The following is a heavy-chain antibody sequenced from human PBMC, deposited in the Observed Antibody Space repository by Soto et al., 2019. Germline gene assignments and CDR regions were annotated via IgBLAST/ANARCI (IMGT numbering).Heavy chain of an antibody. CDR1: GSTFGSYA. Sequence: EVQLLESGGGWVQLGGSLGPSCAAPGSTFGSYARSWVRKAPGKGLEGVSGISGRGGRTYYADSVKGRFTISRDNSKNTLYLQVNSLRAEDSAVYYCAKVVNYDFWSGYPSEWGQGTLVTVSS. J-gene: IGHJ4*02. D-gene: IGHD3-3*01. CDR2: ISGRGGRT. V-gene: IGHV3-23*01. CDR3: AKVVNYDFWSGYPSE.